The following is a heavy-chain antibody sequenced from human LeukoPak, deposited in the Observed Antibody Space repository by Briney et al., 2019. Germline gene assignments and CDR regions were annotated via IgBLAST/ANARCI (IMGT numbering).Heavy chain of an antibody. CDR3: ARDGDGLKPLDP. Sequence: GGSLRLPCAASGFSFISYSLNWVRQAPGKGLEWVASTSSSSTEIYYAASVKGRFTISRDNARSSLYLQMDSLRADDTAVYYCARDGDGLKPLDPWGQGTLVTVSS. J-gene: IGHJ5*02. D-gene: IGHD5-24*01. V-gene: IGHV3-21*01. CDR1: GFSFISYS. CDR2: TSSSSTEI.